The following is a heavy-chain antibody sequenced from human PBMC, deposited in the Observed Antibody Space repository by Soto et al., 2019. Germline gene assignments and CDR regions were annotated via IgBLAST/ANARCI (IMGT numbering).Heavy chain of an antibody. Sequence: AGGSLRLSCAASGFTFSSYAMSWVRQAPGKGLEWVSAISGSGGSTYYADSVKGRFTISRDNSKNTLYLQMNSLRAEDTAVYYCAKDAGQYYYGSGSTGYYGMDVWGQGTTVTVSS. CDR1: GFTFSSYA. CDR3: AKDAGQYYYGSGSTGYYGMDV. V-gene: IGHV3-23*01. J-gene: IGHJ6*02. D-gene: IGHD3-10*01. CDR2: ISGSGGST.